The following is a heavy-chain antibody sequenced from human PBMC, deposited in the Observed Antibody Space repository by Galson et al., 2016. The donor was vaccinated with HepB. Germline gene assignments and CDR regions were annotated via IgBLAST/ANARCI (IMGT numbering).Heavy chain of an antibody. Sequence: SLRLSCAASGFSFSTHDMHWVRQATGKGLEWVSAIDTAGDTFYSVSVKCRFTISRENAKDSLYLQMNSLRAGDTAVYYCAREDFRCSTTNCYGYIDLWGRGTLVTVSS. V-gene: IGHV3-13*04. CDR2: IDTAGDT. J-gene: IGHJ2*01. CDR3: AREDFRCSTTNCYGYIDL. D-gene: IGHD2-2*01. CDR1: GFSFSTHD.